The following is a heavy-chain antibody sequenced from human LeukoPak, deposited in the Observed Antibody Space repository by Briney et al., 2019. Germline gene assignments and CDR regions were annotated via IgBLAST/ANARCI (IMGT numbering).Heavy chain of an antibody. D-gene: IGHD6-19*01. CDR2: IEQDGSEK. Sequence: GRCLRLSCAPSALTFGVYWGDSVRHAPGKGLGWVANIEQDGSEKNYVDSVKGRFTISRDNGENSLYLQMNSLRVEDTGVYYCVGGIGWLPDYWGQGTLVTVSS. CDR3: VGGIGWLPDY. J-gene: IGHJ4*02. V-gene: IGHV3-7*01. CDR1: ALTFGVYW.